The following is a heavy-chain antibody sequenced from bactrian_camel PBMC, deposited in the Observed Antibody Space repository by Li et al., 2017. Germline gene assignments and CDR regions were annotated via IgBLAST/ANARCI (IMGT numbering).Heavy chain of an antibody. CDR3: AAGFSGLLKAWETLSRWSY. J-gene: IGHJ4*01. CDR2: FTNHGGAT. V-gene: IGHV3S40*01. CDR1: GYTETAPY. D-gene: IGHD1*01. Sequence: DVQLVESGGGSVQTGGSLRLSCAVSGYTETAPYMAWFRQVPGKEREGVAAVFTNHGGATYYADSVKGRFTISQDDTKSSVYLEMTMLEPEDTAIYYCAAGFSGLLKAWETLSRWSYWGQGTQVTVS.